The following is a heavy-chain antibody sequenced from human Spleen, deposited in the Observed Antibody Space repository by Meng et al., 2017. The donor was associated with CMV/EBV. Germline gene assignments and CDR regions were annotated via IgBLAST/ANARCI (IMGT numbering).Heavy chain of an antibody. CDR3: TKDINYNKKADAFDI. D-gene: IGHD3-22*01. CDR2: ISDNSNNV. Sequence: SLKISCSAFGFIFDDYAMHWVRQARGKGLEWVSGISDNSNNVGYADSVKGRFTISRDNAKNSLYLQMNSLRAEDTALYYCTKDINYNKKADAFDIWGQGTMVTVSS. J-gene: IGHJ3*02. CDR1: GFIFDDYA. V-gene: IGHV3-9*01.